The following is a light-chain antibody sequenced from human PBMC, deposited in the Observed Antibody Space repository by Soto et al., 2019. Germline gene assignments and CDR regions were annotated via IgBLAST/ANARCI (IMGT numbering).Light chain of an antibody. J-gene: IGKJ1*01. CDR1: QTISSW. Sequence: DIQMTQSPSTLSGSVGDRVTITCRASQTISSWLAWYQQKPGKAPKLLIYKASTLKSGVPSRFSGSGSGTEFTLTISSLQPDDFAPYYCQHYHSYSEAFGQGPKVELK. CDR3: QHYHSYSEA. CDR2: KAS. V-gene: IGKV1-5*03.